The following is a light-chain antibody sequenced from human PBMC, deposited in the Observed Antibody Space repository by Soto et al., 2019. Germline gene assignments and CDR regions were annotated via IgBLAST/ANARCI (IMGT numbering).Light chain of an antibody. CDR3: QQRSNWPLT. V-gene: IGKV3-11*01. CDR2: DAS. Sequence: EIVLTQSPATLSLSPGERATLSCRASQSVSSYLASYQQKPGQAPRLLIYDASNRATGIPARFSGSGSGTDFTLTISSLEPEDFAVYYCQQRSNWPLTFGGGTKVVIK. J-gene: IGKJ4*01. CDR1: QSVSSY.